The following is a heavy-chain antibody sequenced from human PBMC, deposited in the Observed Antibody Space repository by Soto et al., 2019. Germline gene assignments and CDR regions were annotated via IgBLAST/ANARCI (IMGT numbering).Heavy chain of an antibody. CDR1: GGSISRGGYS. CDR3: ARVPDY. Sequence: SETLSLTCAVSGGSISRGGYSWSWIRQPPGKGLEWIGYIYHSGSTYYNPSLKSRVTISVDRSKNQFSLKLSSVTAADTAVYYCARVPDYWRQGTLVTVSS. V-gene: IGHV4-30-2*01. CDR2: IYHSGST. J-gene: IGHJ4*02.